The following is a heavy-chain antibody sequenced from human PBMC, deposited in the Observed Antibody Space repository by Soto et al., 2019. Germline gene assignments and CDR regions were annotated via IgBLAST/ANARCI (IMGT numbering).Heavy chain of an antibody. J-gene: IGHJ6*02. Sequence: GGSLRLSCAASGFTFSSYTMSWVRQAPGKGLEWVSGISGSGGSTYYADSVEGRFTISRDNSKNTLYLQMNSLRADDTAVYYCAKRYDILTGPLHGMDVWGQGTKVTVSS. D-gene: IGHD3-9*01. CDR3: AKRYDILTGPLHGMDV. CDR2: ISGSGGST. CDR1: GFTFSSYT. V-gene: IGHV3-23*01.